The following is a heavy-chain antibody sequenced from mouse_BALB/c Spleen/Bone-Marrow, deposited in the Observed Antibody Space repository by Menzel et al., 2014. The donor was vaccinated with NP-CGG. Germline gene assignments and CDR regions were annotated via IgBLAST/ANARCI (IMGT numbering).Heavy chain of an antibody. D-gene: IGHD2-2*01. CDR3: ARTNGYDY. CDR1: GYTFTSYW. Sequence: QVQLKESGAELVKPGASVKLSCKASGYTFTSYWMHWVKQRPGQGLEWIGEIDPSTGRTDYNKKFKSQATLTVDKSASTAYTHLSSLTSEDSAVYYCARTNGYDYWGHGTTLTVSS. V-gene: IGHV1S81*02. J-gene: IGHJ2*01. CDR2: IDPSTGRT.